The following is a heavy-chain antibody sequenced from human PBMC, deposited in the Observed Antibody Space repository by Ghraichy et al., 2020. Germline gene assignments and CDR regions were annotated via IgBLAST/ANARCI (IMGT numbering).Heavy chain of an antibody. CDR1: GYTLTELS. D-gene: IGHD3-3*01. CDR3: ATAVPKKRRENNDFWSGSLTTGWFDP. J-gene: IGHJ5*02. CDR2: FDPEDGET. Sequence: ASVKVSCKVSGYTLTELSMHWVRQAPGKGLEWMGGFDPEDGETIYAQKFQGRVTMTEDTSTDTAYMELSSLRSEDTAVYYCATAVPKKRRENNDFWSGSLTTGWFDPWGQGTLVTVSS. V-gene: IGHV1-24*01.